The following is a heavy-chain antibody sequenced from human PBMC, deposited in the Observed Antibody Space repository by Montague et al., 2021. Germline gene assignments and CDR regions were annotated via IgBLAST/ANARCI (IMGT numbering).Heavy chain of an antibody. CDR3: GRDYWGSIDY. D-gene: IGHD7-27*01. CDR2: MRSSGSP. J-gene: IGHJ4*01. Sequence: SETLSLTCSVSGGSVNGYDWSWIRQPPGKGLEWIGYMRSSGSPNYNPSFKSRLAISIDRSRNQFSLELGFVTAADTAIYFCGRDYWGSIDYWGHGILVTASS. CDR1: GGSVNGYD. V-gene: IGHV4-59*02.